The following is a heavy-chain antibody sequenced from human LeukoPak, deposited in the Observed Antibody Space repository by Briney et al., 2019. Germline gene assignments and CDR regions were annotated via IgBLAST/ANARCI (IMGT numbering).Heavy chain of an antibody. D-gene: IGHD2-15*01. CDR3: ARGSLLVVKTLDY. J-gene: IGHJ4*02. CDR2: INWNGGST. CDR1: GFTFDDYG. V-gene: IGHV3-20*04. Sequence: GGSLRLSCAASGFTFDDYGMSWVRQAPGKGLEWVSGINWNGGSTGYADPVRGRFTISRDNAKNSLYLQMNSLRAEDTALYYCARGSLLVVKTLDYWGQGTLVTVSS.